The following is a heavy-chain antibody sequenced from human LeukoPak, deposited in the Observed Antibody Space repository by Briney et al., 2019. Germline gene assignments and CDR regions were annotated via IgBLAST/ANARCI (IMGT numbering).Heavy chain of an antibody. CDR3: AKLVVVTAIPLWFDP. J-gene: IGHJ5*02. D-gene: IGHD2-21*02. V-gene: IGHV3-23*01. Sequence: GGSLRLSCAASGFTFSSYPMSWVRQAPGKGLEWVSAISGSGGSTYYADSVKGRFTISRDNSKNTLYLQMNSLRAEDTAVYYCAKLVVVTAIPLWFDPWGQGTLVTVSS. CDR2: ISGSGGST. CDR1: GFTFSSYP.